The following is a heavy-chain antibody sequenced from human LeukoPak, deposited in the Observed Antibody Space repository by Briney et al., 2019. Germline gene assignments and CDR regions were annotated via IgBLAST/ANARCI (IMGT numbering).Heavy chain of an antibody. CDR3: AKVPLVATILGRIEYYFDY. CDR1: GFTFSSYA. Sequence: PGGSLRLSCAASGFTFSSYAMSWVRQAPGKGLEWVSAISGSGGSTYYADSVKGRFTISRDNSKNTLYLQMNSLRAEDAAVYYCAKVPLVATILGRIEYYFDYWGQGTLVTVSS. D-gene: IGHD5-12*01. V-gene: IGHV3-23*01. J-gene: IGHJ4*02. CDR2: ISGSGGST.